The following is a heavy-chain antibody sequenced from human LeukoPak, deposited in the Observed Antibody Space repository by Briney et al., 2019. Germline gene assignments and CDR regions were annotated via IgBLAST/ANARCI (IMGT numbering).Heavy chain of an antibody. CDR1: GFTFSSYG. Sequence: GRSLRLSCAASGFTFSSYGMHWVRQAPGKGQEWVAVISYDGSNKYYADSVKGRFTISRDNSKNTLYLQMNSLRAEDTAVYYCAKPPVRGVIPDYWGQGTLVTVSS. J-gene: IGHJ4*02. CDR3: AKPPVRGVIPDY. V-gene: IGHV3-30*18. D-gene: IGHD3-10*01. CDR2: ISYDGSNK.